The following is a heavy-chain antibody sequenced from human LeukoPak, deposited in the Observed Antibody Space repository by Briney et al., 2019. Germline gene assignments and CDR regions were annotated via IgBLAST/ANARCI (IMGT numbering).Heavy chain of an antibody. CDR1: GVSISGYY. J-gene: IGHJ4*02. V-gene: IGHV4-59*01. Sequence: PSETLSLTCTVSGVSISGYYWSWIRQPPGKGLEWIGYIYYSGSTNYNPSLKSRVTISVDTSKNQFSLKLSSVTAANTAVYYCASLRERSYYARGFDYWGQGTLVTVSS. CDR3: ASLRERSYYARGFDY. D-gene: IGHD1-26*01. CDR2: IYYSGST.